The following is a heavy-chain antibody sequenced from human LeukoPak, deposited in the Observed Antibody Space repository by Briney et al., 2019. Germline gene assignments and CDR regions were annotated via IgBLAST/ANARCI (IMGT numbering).Heavy chain of an antibody. J-gene: IGHJ4*02. CDR1: GFTFSSYS. Sequence: PGGSLRLSCAASGFTFSSYSMNWVRQAPGKGLEWVSSISSSSSYIYYADSVKGRFTISRDNAKNSLYLQMNSLRAEDTAVYYCARDQVYGPPLDYWGQGTLVTVSS. D-gene: IGHD3-10*01. CDR3: ARDQVYGPPLDY. CDR2: ISSSSSYI. V-gene: IGHV3-21*01.